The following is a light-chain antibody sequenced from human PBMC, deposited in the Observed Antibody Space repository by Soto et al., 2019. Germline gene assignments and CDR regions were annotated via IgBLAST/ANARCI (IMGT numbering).Light chain of an antibody. Sequence: DIQMTQSPSTLSASIGDRVTITCRASQSISSWLAWYQQKQGKAPKLLIYKASSLESGIPSRFSGRGSGTDFTLTISSLQPEDFATYYCQQLFDSPITFGQGRRLEI. CDR1: QSISSW. CDR2: KAS. V-gene: IGKV1-5*03. CDR3: QQLFDSPIT. J-gene: IGKJ5*01.